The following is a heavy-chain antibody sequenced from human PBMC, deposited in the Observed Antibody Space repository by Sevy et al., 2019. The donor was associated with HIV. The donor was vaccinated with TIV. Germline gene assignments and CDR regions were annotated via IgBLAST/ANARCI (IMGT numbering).Heavy chain of an antibody. CDR3: AKDINRGCDGINCHPYYYYFYGLDV. CDR2: ISWNSRNV. Sequence: GGSLRLSCAASGFPFNDHALHWVRQVPGKGLEWVSGISWNSRNVGYADSVKGRFTISRDNANHFLYLEMNSLRPEDTAFYYCAKDINRGCDGINCHPYYYYFYGLDVWGQGTTVTVSS. J-gene: IGHJ6*02. V-gene: IGHV3-9*01. D-gene: IGHD2-21*01. CDR1: GFPFNDHA.